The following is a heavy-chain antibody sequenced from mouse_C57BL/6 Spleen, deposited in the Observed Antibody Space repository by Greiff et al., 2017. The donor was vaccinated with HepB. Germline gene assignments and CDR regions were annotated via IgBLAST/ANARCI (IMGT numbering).Heavy chain of an antibody. CDR3: TTDYGSSGGFSY. D-gene: IGHD1-1*01. V-gene: IGHV14-4*01. J-gene: IGHJ3*01. CDR1: GFNIKDDY. CDR2: IDPENGDT. Sequence: VQLQQSGAELVRPGASVKLSCTASGFNIKDDYMHWVKQRPEQGLEWIGWIDPENGDTEYASKFQGKATITADTSSNTAYLQLSSLTSEDTAVYYCTTDYGSSGGFSYWGQGTLVTVSA.